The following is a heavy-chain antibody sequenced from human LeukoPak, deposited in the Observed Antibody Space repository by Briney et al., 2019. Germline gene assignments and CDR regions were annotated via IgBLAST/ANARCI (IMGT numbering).Heavy chain of an antibody. D-gene: IGHD2-15*01. Sequence: ASVKVSCKASGYTFTSYGISWVRQAPGQGLEWMGWISAYNGNTNYAQKLQGRVTMTTDTTTSAAYMELRSLRSDDTAVYYCARGSCSGGSCYTFWFDPWGQGTLVTVSS. J-gene: IGHJ5*02. CDR3: ARGSCSGGSCYTFWFDP. CDR2: ISAYNGNT. V-gene: IGHV1-18*01. CDR1: GYTFTSYG.